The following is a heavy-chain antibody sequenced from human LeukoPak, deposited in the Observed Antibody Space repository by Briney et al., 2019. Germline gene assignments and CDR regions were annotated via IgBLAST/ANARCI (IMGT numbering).Heavy chain of an antibody. Sequence: PGGSLRLSCAASGFTFSSYEMNWVRQAPGKGLEWVSSISSSSSYIYYADSVKGRFTISRDNAKNSLYLQMNSLRAEDTAVYYCARDAHYYGSGRDYYMDVWGKGTTVTISS. V-gene: IGHV3-21*01. J-gene: IGHJ6*03. D-gene: IGHD3-10*01. CDR2: ISSSSSYI. CDR3: ARDAHYYGSGRDYYMDV. CDR1: GFTFSSYE.